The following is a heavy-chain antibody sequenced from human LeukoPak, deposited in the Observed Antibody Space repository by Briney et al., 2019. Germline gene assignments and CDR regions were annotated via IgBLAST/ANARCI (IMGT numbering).Heavy chain of an antibody. V-gene: IGHV3-23*01. CDR1: EFTFNNYW. CDR2: ISGSGAST. Sequence: PGGSLRLSCAASEFTFNNYWMSWVRQAPGKGLEWVSGISGSGASTYYADSVKGRFTISRDNSKNTLYLQMNSLRAEDTAVYFCSKHHDSSGYYYDYWGQGTLVTVSS. D-gene: IGHD3-22*01. J-gene: IGHJ4*02. CDR3: SKHHDSSGYYYDY.